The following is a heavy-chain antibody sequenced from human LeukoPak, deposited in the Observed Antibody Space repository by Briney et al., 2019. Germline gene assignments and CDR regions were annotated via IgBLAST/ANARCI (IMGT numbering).Heavy chain of an antibody. CDR2: ISYDGSNK. D-gene: IGHD5-18*01. J-gene: IGHJ4*02. V-gene: IGHV3-30*04. CDR1: GFTFSSYA. CDR3: ARDGYGVDY. Sequence: GGSLRLSCAASGFTFSSYAMHWVRQAPGKGLEWVAVISYDGSNKYYADSVKGRFTISRDNSKNTLYLQMNSLRAEDTAVYYCARDGYGVDYWGQGTLVTVSS.